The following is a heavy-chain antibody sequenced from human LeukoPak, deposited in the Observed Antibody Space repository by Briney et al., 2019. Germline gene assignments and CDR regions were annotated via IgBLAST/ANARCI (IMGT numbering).Heavy chain of an antibody. J-gene: IGHJ5*02. CDR2: IYSSGAT. CDR1: GGSINSRNHY. D-gene: IGHD2/OR15-2a*01. Sequence: SETLSLTCSVSGGSINSRNHYWGWIRQPPGKGLEWIASIYSSGATYYNPSRKRRVIISVDTSKNQISLKLSSVTASDTAVYYCARHSMRYNWFDPWGQGTLVTVSS. CDR3: ARHSMRYNWFDP. V-gene: IGHV4-39*01.